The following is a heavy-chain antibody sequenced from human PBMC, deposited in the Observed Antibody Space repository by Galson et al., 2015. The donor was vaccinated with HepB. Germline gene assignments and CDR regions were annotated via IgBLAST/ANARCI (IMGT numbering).Heavy chain of an antibody. CDR1: GFTFSSYG. V-gene: IGHV3-33*01. J-gene: IGHJ4*02. CDR3: ARDLVTTTGAGNFDY. Sequence: SLRLSCAASGFTFSSYGMHWVRQAPGKGLEWVAVIWYDGSNKYYADSVKGRFTISRDNSKNTLYLQMNSLRAEDTAVYYCARDLVTTTGAGNFDYWGQGTLVTVSS. D-gene: IGHD4-17*01. CDR2: IWYDGSNK.